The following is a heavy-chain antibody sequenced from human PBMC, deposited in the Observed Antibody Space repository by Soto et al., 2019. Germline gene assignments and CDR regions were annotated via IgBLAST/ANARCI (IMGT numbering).Heavy chain of an antibody. CDR1: GFTFSSYA. D-gene: IGHD3-22*01. Sequence: EVQLLESGGGLVQPGGSLRLSCAASGFTFSSYAMSWVRQAPGKGLEWVSAISGSGGSTYYADSVKGRFTISRDNSKNTLYLQMNSLRAEDTAVYYCAKASEGYYYSSGAYTRWGQGTLVTVSS. CDR3: AKASEGYYYSSGAYTR. V-gene: IGHV3-23*01. J-gene: IGHJ4*02. CDR2: ISGSGGST.